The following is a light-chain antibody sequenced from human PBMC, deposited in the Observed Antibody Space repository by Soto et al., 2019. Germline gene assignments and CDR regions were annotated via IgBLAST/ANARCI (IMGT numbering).Light chain of an antibody. J-gene: IGLJ1*01. Sequence: QSLLTQPASVSGSPGQSITISCTGTSSDVGAYNFVSWYQQHPGKAPKLMIYDVSNRPSGVSYRFSGSKSGNTASLTISGLQAEDEADYYCSSYTTSAIYVFGTGTKVTVL. CDR2: DVS. CDR3: SSYTTSAIYV. CDR1: SSDVGAYNF. V-gene: IGLV2-14*01.